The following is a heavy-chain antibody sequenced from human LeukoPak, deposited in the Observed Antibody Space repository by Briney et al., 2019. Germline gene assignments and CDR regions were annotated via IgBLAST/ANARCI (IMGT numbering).Heavy chain of an antibody. CDR1: GYRFSNYW. CDR2: IYPTDSDT. CDR3: ARQTATTTFDY. D-gene: IGHD1/OR15-1a*01. V-gene: IGHV5-51*01. J-gene: IGHJ4*02. Sequence: PGESLKISCKGSGYRFSNYWITWVRQMPGKGLEWMGIIYPTDSDTKYSPSLQGQGTISADKSITTAYLQWSSLQASDTAMYYCARQTATTTFDYWGQGTLVTVSS.